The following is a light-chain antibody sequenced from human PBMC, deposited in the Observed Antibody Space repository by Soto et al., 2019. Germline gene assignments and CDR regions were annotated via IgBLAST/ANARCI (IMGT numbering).Light chain of an antibody. V-gene: IGKV3-20*01. J-gene: IGKJ1*01. CDR3: QQYGSSPWT. CDR2: GAS. CDR1: QSVATSQ. Sequence: EIVLTQSPGTLSLSPGERATLFCRASQSVATSQLAWYQQKPGQAPRLLIGASSRATGVPDRFIASGSGTDFTLTISRLEPEDFAVYYCQQYGSSPWTFGQGTKVEIK.